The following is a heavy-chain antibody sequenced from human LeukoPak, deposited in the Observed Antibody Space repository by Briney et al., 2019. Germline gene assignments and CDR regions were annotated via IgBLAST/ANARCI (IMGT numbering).Heavy chain of an antibody. Sequence: GGSLRLSCAASGITFSSYPMTWVRQAPGKGLEWVSTISGSGGSTYFADSVKGRFTISRDNAKNTLSLQMSSLRAEDTAVYYCAKEGSSGWIPTRHFDHWGLGTLVTVSS. CDR2: ISGSGGST. J-gene: IGHJ4*02. CDR3: AKEGSSGWIPTRHFDH. CDR1: GITFSSYP. V-gene: IGHV3-23*01. D-gene: IGHD6-19*01.